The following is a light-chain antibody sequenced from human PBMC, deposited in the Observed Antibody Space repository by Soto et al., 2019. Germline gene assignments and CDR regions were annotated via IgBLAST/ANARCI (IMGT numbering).Light chain of an antibody. CDR1: QTISSW. J-gene: IGKJ1*01. CDR2: KAS. Sequence: DIQSTHSPSTLSSSLVERVTITCRASQTISSWLAWYQQKPGKAPKLLIYKASILESGVPSRFSGSGSGTEFTLAISSLQPDDFATYYCQQYNSYPWTFGQGTKVDIK. V-gene: IGKV1-5*03. CDR3: QQYNSYPWT.